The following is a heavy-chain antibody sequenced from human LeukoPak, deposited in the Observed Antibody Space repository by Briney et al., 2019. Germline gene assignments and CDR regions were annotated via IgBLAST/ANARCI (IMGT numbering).Heavy chain of an antibody. D-gene: IGHD3-9*01. V-gene: IGHV3-9*01. CDR3: AKGLYYDILTGYFDY. CDR2: ISGNSGSI. Sequence: GGSLRLSCAASGFTFYDYAMHWVRHAPGKGLEGVSGISGNSGSIVYADSGKGRFTSSRDNANTSLYLQMNSLSAEDTALYYCAKGLYYDILTGYFDYWGQGTLVTVSS. J-gene: IGHJ4*02. CDR1: GFTFYDYA.